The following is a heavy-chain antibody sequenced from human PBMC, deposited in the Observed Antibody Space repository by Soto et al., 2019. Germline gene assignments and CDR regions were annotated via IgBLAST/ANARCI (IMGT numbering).Heavy chain of an antibody. V-gene: IGHV3-48*02. CDR1: GFTFSSYS. CDR3: ARNSFPHYYYGVDV. J-gene: IGHJ6*02. CDR2: ISSDSGSI. D-gene: IGHD2-21*01. Sequence: EVQLVESGGGLVQPGGSLRLSCAASGFTFSSYSMNWVRQAPGKGLEWASYISSDSGSIYYADSVKGRFTISRDNAKNSLYLQMNSLTDEDTAVFYCARNSFPHYYYGVDVWGQGTTVTVSS.